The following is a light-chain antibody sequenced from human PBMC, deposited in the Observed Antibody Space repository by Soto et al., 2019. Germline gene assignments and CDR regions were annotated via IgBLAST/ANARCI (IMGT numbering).Light chain of an antibody. J-gene: IGKJ5*01. Sequence: EIVLTQSPGTLSLSXGXXXXXSXXXSQSVSTGYLAWYQQQPGQAPRLLIYDASNRATGIPARFSGSGSGTDFTLTISSLEPEDFAVYYCQHRSDWPITFGQGTRLEIK. V-gene: IGKV3-11*01. CDR1: QSVSTGY. CDR3: QHRSDWPIT. CDR2: DAS.